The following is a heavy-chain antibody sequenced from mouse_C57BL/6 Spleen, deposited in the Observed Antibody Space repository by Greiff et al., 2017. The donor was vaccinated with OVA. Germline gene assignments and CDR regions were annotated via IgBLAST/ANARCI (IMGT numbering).Heavy chain of an antibody. J-gene: IGHJ3*01. CDR1: GFSLTSYG. Sequence: VQLVESGPGLVAPSQSLSITCTVSGFSLTSYGVDWVRQSPGKGLEWLGVIWGVGSTNYNSALKSRLSISKDNSKSQVFLKKNSLKTDDTAMYYCASGTFAYWGQGTLVTVSA. CDR3: ASGTFAY. CDR2: IWGVGST. V-gene: IGHV2-6*01.